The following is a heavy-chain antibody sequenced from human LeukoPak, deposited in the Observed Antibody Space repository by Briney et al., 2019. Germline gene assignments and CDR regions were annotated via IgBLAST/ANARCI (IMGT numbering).Heavy chain of an antibody. J-gene: IGHJ4*02. V-gene: IGHV4-59*08. Sequence: SETLSLTCTGSGGSIRRYYWSWIRQPPGKGLEGSGYIYYSGSTNYNPSLKSRVTISVDTSKNQFSLKLSSVTAADTAVYYCARHRRYYFDYWGQGTLVTVSS. CDR3: ARHRRYYFDY. CDR2: IYYSGST. CDR1: GGSIRRYY.